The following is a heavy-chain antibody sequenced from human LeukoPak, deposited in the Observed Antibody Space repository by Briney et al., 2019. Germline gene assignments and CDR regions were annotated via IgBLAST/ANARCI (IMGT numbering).Heavy chain of an antibody. CDR3: ARGPMVGADSY. Sequence: ASVKVSCKASGYTFTNYDINWVRQATGQGLEWMGWMHPNNGNTGYAQKFQGRVTMTRDTSISTAYMELSSLSSEDTAVYYCARGPMVGADSYWGQRTLVTVSS. D-gene: IGHD1-26*01. J-gene: IGHJ4*02. CDR2: MHPNNGNT. V-gene: IGHV1-8*01. CDR1: GYTFTNYD.